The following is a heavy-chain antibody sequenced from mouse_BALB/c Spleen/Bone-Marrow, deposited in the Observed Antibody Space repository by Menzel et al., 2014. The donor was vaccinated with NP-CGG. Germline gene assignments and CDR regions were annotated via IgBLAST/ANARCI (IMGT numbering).Heavy chain of an antibody. CDR1: GFSLTSYD. V-gene: IGHV2-3*01. CDR2: IWGDGST. J-gene: IGHJ4*01. CDR3: AKPTARAYAMDY. D-gene: IGHD3-2*01. Sequence: VKLQESGPGLVAPSQSLSITCTVSGFSLTSYDVSWVRQPPGKGLEWLGVIWGDGSTNYHSALISGLSISKDNSKSQVFLKLNSLQTSATATYSWAKPTARAYAMDYWGQGTSVTVSS.